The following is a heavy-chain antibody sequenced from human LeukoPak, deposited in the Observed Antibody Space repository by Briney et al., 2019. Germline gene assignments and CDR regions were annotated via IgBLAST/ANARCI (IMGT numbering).Heavy chain of an antibody. Sequence: GGSLRLSCAASGFTFSSYAMSWVRQAPGKGLEWVLVITASGGSTFYADSVKGRFTISRDNSKNTLYLQMSSLGADDTAVYYCAKRNGYCFDYWGQGTLVTVSS. J-gene: IGHJ4*02. CDR3: AKRNGYCFDY. CDR2: ITASGGST. CDR1: GFTFSSYA. V-gene: IGHV3-23*01. D-gene: IGHD2-8*01.